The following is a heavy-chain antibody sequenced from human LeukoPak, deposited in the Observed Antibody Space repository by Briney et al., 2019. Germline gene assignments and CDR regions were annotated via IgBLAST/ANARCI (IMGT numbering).Heavy chain of an antibody. CDR1: GGSISSYY. Sequence: SETLSLTCTVSGGSISSYYWSWIRQPPGKGLEWIGYIYYSGSTNYNPSLKSRVTISVDTSKNQFSLKLSSVTAADTAVYYCARDKGTIPWGWFDPWGQGTLVTVSS. V-gene: IGHV4-59*01. CDR3: ARDKGTIPWGWFDP. D-gene: IGHD3-3*01. J-gene: IGHJ5*02. CDR2: IYYSGST.